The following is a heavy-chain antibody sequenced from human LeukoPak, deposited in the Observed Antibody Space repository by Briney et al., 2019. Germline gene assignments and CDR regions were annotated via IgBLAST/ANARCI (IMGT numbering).Heavy chain of an antibody. CDR1: GFTVSSNY. J-gene: IGHJ6*02. CDR3: ARDMERRPEEDIVVVPAASLLMDV. CDR2: IYSGGST. V-gene: IGHV3-66*01. Sequence: GGSLRLSCAAFGFTVSSNYMSWVRQAPGKGLEWVSVIYSGGSTYYADSVKGRFTISRDNSKNTLYLQMNSLRAEDTAVYYCARDMERRPEEDIVVVPAASLLMDVWGQGTTVTVSS. D-gene: IGHD2-2*01.